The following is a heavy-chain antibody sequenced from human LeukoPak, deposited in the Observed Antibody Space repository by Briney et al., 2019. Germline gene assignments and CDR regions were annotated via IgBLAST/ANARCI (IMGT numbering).Heavy chain of an antibody. J-gene: IGHJ5*02. V-gene: IGHV3-21*05. Sequence: GGSLRLSCAASGFTFSSYAMSWVRQAPGKGLEWVSYISSSSSYTNYADSVKGRFTISRDNAKNSLYLQMNSLRAEDTAVYYCASLGLDPWGQGTLVTVSS. CDR1: GFTFSSYA. CDR2: ISSSSSYT. CDR3: ASLGLDP.